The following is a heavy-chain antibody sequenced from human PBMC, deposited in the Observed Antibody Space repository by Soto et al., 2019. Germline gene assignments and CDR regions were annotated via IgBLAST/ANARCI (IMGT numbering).Heavy chain of an antibody. CDR2: SSPRGDTI. D-gene: IGHD2-21*01. CDR1: GFSLANYP. V-gene: IGHV3-48*02. CDR3: AKGPHKHVCWPYYFES. Sequence: GGSLRLSCVASGFSLANYPMNWVRQTPGKGLEWISYSSPRGDTIYYADSVEGRFTISRDNARNSLSLHMSSLRDEDSALYYCAKGPHKHVCWPYYFESSGQGVPVTVYS. J-gene: IGHJ4*02.